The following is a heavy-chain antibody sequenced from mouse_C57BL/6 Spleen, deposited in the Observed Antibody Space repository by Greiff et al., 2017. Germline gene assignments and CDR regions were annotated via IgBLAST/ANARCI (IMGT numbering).Heavy chain of an antibody. CDR1: GFSLTSYG. J-gene: IGHJ3*01. Sequence: VKLMESGPGLVQPSQSLSITCTVSGFSLTSYGVHWVRQSPGKGLEWLGVIWRGGSTDYNAAFMSRLSITKDNSKSQVFFKMNSLQADDTAIYYCAKNGDYGSTWFAYWGQGTLVTVSA. D-gene: IGHD1-1*01. V-gene: IGHV2-5*01. CDR3: AKNGDYGSTWFAY. CDR2: IWRGGST.